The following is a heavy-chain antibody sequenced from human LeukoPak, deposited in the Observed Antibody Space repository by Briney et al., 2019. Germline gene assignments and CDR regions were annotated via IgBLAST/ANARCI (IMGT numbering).Heavy chain of an antibody. CDR1: GYTFTNYW. CDR3: ARAGYSNRWDGVDY. D-gene: IGHD2/OR15-2a*01. CDR2: IYPGDSDT. J-gene: IGHJ4*02. Sequence: GESLKISCKGSGYTFTNYWIGWVRQMPGKGLEFMGVIYPGDSDTRYSPSFQGQVTISVDKSINTAYLQWSSLKASDSAMYYCARAGYSNRWDGVDYWGQGTLVTVSS. V-gene: IGHV5-51*01.